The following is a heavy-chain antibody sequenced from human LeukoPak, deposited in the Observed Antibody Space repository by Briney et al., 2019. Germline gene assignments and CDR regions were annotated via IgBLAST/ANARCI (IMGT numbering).Heavy chain of an antibody. Sequence: SETLSLTCTVSGGSISSYYWSWIRQPPGKGLEWIGEINHSGSTNYNPSLKSRVTISVDTSKNQFSLKLSSVTAADTAVYYCARARPVVRDFWSGYLYGEFDYWGQGTLVTVSS. J-gene: IGHJ4*02. CDR2: INHSGST. V-gene: IGHV4-34*01. D-gene: IGHD3-3*01. CDR3: ARARPVVRDFWSGYLYGEFDY. CDR1: GGSISSYY.